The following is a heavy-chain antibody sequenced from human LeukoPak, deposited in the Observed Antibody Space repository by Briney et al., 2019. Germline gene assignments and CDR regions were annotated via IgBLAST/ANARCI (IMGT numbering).Heavy chain of an antibody. Sequence: KASETLSLTCAVYGGSFSGYYWSWIRQPPGKGLEWIGEINHSGSTNYNPSLKSRVTISVDTSKNQFSLKLSSVTAADTAVYYCARGRFRNQLLWVLTFDYWGQGTLVTVSS. V-gene: IGHV4-34*01. CDR3: ARGRFRNQLLWVLTFDY. D-gene: IGHD2-2*01. CDR1: GGSFSGYY. J-gene: IGHJ4*02. CDR2: INHSGST.